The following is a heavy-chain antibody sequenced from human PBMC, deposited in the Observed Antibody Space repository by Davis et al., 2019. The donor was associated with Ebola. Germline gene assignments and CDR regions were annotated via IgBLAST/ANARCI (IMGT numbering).Heavy chain of an antibody. CDR1: GGSISSSY. Sequence: PGGSLRLSCTVSGGSISSSYWGWVRQPPGKGLEWIGYISYRGITSYNPSLKTRISISRDTSKSQFTLSLASVTAADTSVYYCARAAPRGKDYYYMDVWGNGTTVTVSS. D-gene: IGHD2-15*01. V-gene: IGHV4-59*01. J-gene: IGHJ6*03. CDR3: ARAAPRGKDYYYMDV. CDR2: ISYRGIT.